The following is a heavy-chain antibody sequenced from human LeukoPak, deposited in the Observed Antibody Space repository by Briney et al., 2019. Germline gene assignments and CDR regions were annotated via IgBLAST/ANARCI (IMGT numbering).Heavy chain of an antibody. CDR2: INHSGST. J-gene: IGHJ6*03. CDR3: ARCAITMVRGVIRYYYYYYMDV. D-gene: IGHD3-10*01. CDR1: GFTVSSNS. Sequence: GSLRLSCTVSGFTVSSNSMSWIRQPPGKGLEWIGEINHSGSTNYNPSLKSRVTISVDTSKNQFSLKLSSVTAADTAVYYCARCAITMVRGVIRYYYYYYMDVWGKGTTVTISS. V-gene: IGHV4-34*01.